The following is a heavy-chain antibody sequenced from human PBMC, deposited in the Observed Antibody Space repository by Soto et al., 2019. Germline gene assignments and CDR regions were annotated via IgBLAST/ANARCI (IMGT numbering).Heavy chain of an antibody. CDR3: ARGVAGSGFDL. CDR2: TYYRSNWRH. Sequence: PSQTLSLTCAISGDSVSSNTAAWNWIRSSPSRGLEWLGRTYYRSNWRHDYAVSVKSRITVNPDTSKNHFSLQLNSVTPDDTAVYYCARGVAGSGFDLWGQGPRSPS. CDR1: GDSVSSNTAA. D-gene: IGHD6-19*01. J-gene: IGHJ6*02. V-gene: IGHV6-1*01.